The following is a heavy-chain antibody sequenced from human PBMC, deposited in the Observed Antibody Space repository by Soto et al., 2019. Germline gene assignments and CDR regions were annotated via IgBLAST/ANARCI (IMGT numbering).Heavy chain of an antibody. CDR1: GLTFSTYT. CDR3: AKARYCSSSSCPKDY. J-gene: IGHJ4*02. CDR2: VSGSGDNT. D-gene: IGHD2-2*01. Sequence: GGSLILSCAASGLTFSTYTMTWVRQAPGKGLEWVSGVSGSGDNTYYADSVKGRFTISRDNSKNALYLQMNSLRADDTAVYYCAKARYCSSSSCPKDYWGQGTLVTVSS. V-gene: IGHV3-23*01.